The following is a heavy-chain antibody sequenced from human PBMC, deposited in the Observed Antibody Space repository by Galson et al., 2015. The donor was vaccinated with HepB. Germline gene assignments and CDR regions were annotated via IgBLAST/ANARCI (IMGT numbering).Heavy chain of an antibody. V-gene: IGHV3-23*01. CDR2: FGTTGDGP. CDR1: GFTFSSYA. J-gene: IGHJ4*02. Sequence: SLRLSCAASGFTFSSYAMNWVRQAPGKGLEWVSGFGTTGDGPYYIDSVRGRFSTSRDNSENTLYLQMSSLRVEDTAVYFCARRGIETRGFDSWGQGTLVTVSS. CDR3: ARRGIETRGFDS. D-gene: IGHD1-26*01.